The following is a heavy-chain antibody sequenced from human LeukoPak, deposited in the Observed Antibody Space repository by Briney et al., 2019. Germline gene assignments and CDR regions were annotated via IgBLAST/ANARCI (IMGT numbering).Heavy chain of an antibody. J-gene: IGHJ4*02. CDR3: ARGYSSGWDPLEY. V-gene: IGHV1-69*05. CDR1: GGTFSSYA. CDR2: IILIFGTA. Sequence: GASVKVSCKASGGTFSSYAISWVRQAPGQGLEWMGGIILIFGTANYAQKFQGRVTITTDESTSTAYMELSSLRSEDTAVYYCARGYSSGWDPLEYWGQGTLVTVSS. D-gene: IGHD6-19*01.